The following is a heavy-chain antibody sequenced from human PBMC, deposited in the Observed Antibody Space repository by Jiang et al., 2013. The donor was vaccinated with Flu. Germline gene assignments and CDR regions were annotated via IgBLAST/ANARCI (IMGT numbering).Heavy chain of an antibody. D-gene: IGHD3-10*01. CDR1: GFTFSNAW. CDR3: TTGYAMVRGVIRYWYFDL. V-gene: IGHV3-15*07. CDR2: IQSKTDGGTT. J-gene: IGHJ2*01. Sequence: VQLVESGGDLVKPGGSLRLSCAAAGFTFSNAWMNWVRQAPGKGLEWVGRIQSKTDGGTTDYAAPVKGRFTISRDDSKNTLYLQMNSLKTEDTAVYYCTTGYAMVRGVIRYWYFDLWGRGTLVTVSS.